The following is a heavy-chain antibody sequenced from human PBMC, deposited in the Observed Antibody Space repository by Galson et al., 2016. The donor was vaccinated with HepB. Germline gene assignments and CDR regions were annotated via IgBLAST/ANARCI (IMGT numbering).Heavy chain of an antibody. Sequence: SLRLSCAASGFTFRNYGMHWVRQAPGKGLEWVAVISYDGGYEYYADSVKGRFTISRDNSKNILYLQMSGLRTEDTAMYYCAKDPLDCNNGGCCHFESWGQGTRATVSS. CDR3: AKDPLDCNNGGCCHFES. CDR1: GFTFRNYG. D-gene: IGHD2-8*01. J-gene: IGHJ4*02. CDR2: ISYDGGYE. V-gene: IGHV3-30*18.